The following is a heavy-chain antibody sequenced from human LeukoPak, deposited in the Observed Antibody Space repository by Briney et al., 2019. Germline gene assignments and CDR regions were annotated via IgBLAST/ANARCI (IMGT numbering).Heavy chain of an antibody. V-gene: IGHV3-53*01. CDR1: GFTVNSYY. Sequence: GGSLRLSCAASGFTVNSYYMSWVRQAPGKGLEWVSLIYSDGNTYYADSVKGRFTVSRDNSKNTLYLQMNSLRAEDTAVYFCARNWFSTYFGYWGQGTLVTVSS. CDR2: IYSDGNT. CDR3: ARNWFSTYFGY. D-gene: IGHD3-10*01. J-gene: IGHJ4*02.